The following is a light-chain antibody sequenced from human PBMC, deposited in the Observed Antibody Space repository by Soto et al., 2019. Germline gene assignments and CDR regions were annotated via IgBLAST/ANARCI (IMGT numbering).Light chain of an antibody. CDR3: QQYGSSSWT. Sequence: EIVLTQSPGTLSLFPGERATLSCKTSQSVSSSSLAWYQQKPGQAPRLLIYGASSRATGIPDRFSGSGSGTDFTLTISRLEPEDFVVYYCQQYGSSSWTFGQGTKVEIK. J-gene: IGKJ1*01. V-gene: IGKV3-20*01. CDR2: GAS. CDR1: QSVSSSS.